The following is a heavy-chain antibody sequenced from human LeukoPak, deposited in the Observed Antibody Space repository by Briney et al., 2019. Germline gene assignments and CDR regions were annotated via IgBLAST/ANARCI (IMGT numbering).Heavy chain of an antibody. CDR3: ARGASRFLEWLPEIQYYYYMDV. J-gene: IGHJ6*03. D-gene: IGHD3-3*01. CDR1: GGSISSSSYY. Sequence: PSETLSLTCTVSGGSISSSSYYWGWIRQPPGKGLEWIGIIYYSGSTYYNPSLKSRVTISVDTSKNQFSLKLSSVTAADTAVYYCARGASRFLEWLPEIQYYYYMDVWGKGTTVTVSS. CDR2: IYYSGST. V-gene: IGHV4-39*07.